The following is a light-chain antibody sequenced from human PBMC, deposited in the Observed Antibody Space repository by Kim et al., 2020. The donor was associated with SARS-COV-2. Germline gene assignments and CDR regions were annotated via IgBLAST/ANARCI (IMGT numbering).Light chain of an antibody. CDR3: SAWDYSLSAWV. V-gene: IGLV10-54*04. CDR1: INNVGNQG. CDR2: RNN. Sequence: QTATLPCTGNINNVGNQGAAWLQQHQGHPPKLLSYRNNNRPSGISERFSASRSGDTASLTITGLQPEDEADYYCSAWDYSLSAWVFGGGTQLTVL. J-gene: IGLJ3*02.